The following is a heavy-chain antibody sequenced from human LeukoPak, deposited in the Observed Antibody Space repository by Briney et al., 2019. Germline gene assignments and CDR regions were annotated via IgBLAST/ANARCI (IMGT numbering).Heavy chain of an antibody. D-gene: IGHD6-19*01. CDR3: ARGYSGSGWYFFFDYYYYGMDV. CDR2: MNPNSGNT. J-gene: IGHJ6*02. Sequence: GASVKVSCKASGYTFTSYDINWVRQATGQGLEWMGWMNPNSGNTGYAQKFQGRVTMTRNTSISTAYMELSSLRSEDTAVYYCARGYSGSGWYFFFDYYYYGMDVWGQGTTVTVSS. CDR1: GYTFTSYD. V-gene: IGHV1-8*01.